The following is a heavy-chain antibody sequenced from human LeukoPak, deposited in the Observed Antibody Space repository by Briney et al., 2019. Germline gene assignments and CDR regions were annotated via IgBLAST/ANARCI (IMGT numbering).Heavy chain of an antibody. CDR2: IYYSGST. V-gene: IGHV4-39*07. D-gene: IGHD2-2*02. Sequence: SETLSLTCTVSGGSISSSSYYWGWIRQPPGKGLEWIGSIYYSGSTNYNPSLKSRVTISVDTSKNQFSLKLSSVTAADTAVYYCARDPPAAILGQPYWYFDLWGRGTLVTVSS. CDR1: GGSISSSSYY. J-gene: IGHJ2*01. CDR3: ARDPPAAILGQPYWYFDL.